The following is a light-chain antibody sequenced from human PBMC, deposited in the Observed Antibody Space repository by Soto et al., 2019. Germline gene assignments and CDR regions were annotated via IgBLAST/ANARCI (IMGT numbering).Light chain of an antibody. Sequence: EIVLTQSPATLSLSPGERATLSCRASQSVGSNYLAWYQQKPGQPPRLLIYGASSRATGIPDRFSGSGSGTDFSLTISRLEPEDFAVYYCQQYGSSPWTFGQGTKVDIK. CDR1: QSVGSNY. J-gene: IGKJ1*01. CDR2: GAS. V-gene: IGKV3-20*01. CDR3: QQYGSSPWT.